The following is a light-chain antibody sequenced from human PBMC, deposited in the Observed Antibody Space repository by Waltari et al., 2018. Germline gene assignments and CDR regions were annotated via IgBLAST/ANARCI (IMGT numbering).Light chain of an antibody. Sequence: DIVMTQSPDSLTVSLGERATGNCKSSQTILYSSNNKNYLAWYQQRPGQPPKLLIYWASTRESGVPDRFSGSGSGTDFTLKISRVEAEDVGVYYCMQGSHRPRTFGQGTKVEIK. V-gene: IGKV4-1*01. CDR1: QTILYSSNNKNY. J-gene: IGKJ1*01. CDR2: WAS. CDR3: MQGSHRPRT.